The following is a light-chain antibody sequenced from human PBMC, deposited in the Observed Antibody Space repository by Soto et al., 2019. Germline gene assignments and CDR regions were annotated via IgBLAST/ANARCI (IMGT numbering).Light chain of an antibody. V-gene: IGKV3-15*01. CDR1: QSVSSN. J-gene: IGKJ5*01. Sequence: EIVMTQSAATLSVSAGGRATLSCRASQSVSSNLAWYQQKPRQATRLIIYDASTRATVIPARFSGSGSGTEFTLTVSSLQSEDFASYYCQQYNDWPPITFGQGTRLEIK. CDR3: QQYNDWPPIT. CDR2: DAS.